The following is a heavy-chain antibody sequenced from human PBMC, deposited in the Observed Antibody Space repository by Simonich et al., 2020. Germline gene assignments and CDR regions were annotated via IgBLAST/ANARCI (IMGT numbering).Heavy chain of an antibody. D-gene: IGHD3-16*01. CDR2: INHSRST. V-gene: IGHV4-34*01. CDR1: GGSFSGYY. Sequence: QVQLQQWGAGLLKPSETLSLTCAVYGGSFSGYYWSWIRQPPGKGLEWIGEINHSRSTNNNPSLKSRVTISVDTSKNQFSLKLSSVTAADTAVYYCARPLGIVWAFDIWGQGTMVTVSS. CDR3: ARPLGIVWAFDI. J-gene: IGHJ3*02.